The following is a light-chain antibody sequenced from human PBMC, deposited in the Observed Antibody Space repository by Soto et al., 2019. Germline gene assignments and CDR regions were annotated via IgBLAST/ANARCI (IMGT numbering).Light chain of an antibody. V-gene: IGKV3-20*01. CDR3: QQFGSSSWT. Sequence: EVVLTQSPGTLSLSPGERATLSCRASQSVSSSSLAWYQQKPGQAPRLLIYGASSRATGIPDRFSGSGSGTDFTLTINRLEPEDFAVYYYQQFGSSSWTFGQGTKVEI. CDR1: QSVSSSS. J-gene: IGKJ1*01. CDR2: GAS.